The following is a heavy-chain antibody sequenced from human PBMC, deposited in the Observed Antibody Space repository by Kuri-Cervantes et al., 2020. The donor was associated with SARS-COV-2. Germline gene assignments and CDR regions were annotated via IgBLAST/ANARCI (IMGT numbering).Heavy chain of an antibody. D-gene: IGHD6-13*01. CDR3: ARGTNIAAAGTLDY. CDR1: GGSFSGYY. V-gene: IGHV4-34*01. Sequence: SETLSLTCAVYGGSFSGYYWGWIRQPPGKGLEWIGSIYYSGSTNYNPSLKSRVTISVDTSKNQFSLKLSSVTAADTAVYYCARGTNIAAAGTLDYWGQGTLVTVSS. J-gene: IGHJ4*02. CDR2: IYYSGST.